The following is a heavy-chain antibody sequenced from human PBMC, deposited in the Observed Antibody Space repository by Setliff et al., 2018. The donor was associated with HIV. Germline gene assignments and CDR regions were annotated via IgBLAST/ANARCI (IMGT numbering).Heavy chain of an antibody. J-gene: IGHJ5*02. CDR1: GYTISAYY. CDR3: ARGELLLSGGWLDP. V-gene: IGHV1-2*02. Sequence: ASVKVSCKASGYTISAYYIHWVRLAPGQGLEWMGWINPNSGDPDYAQKFQDRVTMSWDASLTTAYMELRTLTPDDTAVYYCARGELLLSGGWLDPWGQGTLVTVSS. CDR2: INPNSGDP. D-gene: IGHD3-10*01.